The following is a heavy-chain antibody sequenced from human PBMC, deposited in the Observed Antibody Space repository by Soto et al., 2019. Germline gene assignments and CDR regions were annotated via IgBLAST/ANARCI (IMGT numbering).Heavy chain of an antibody. CDR3: ARDRRAVNGQYFDY. CDR1: GFTFSAVY. J-gene: IGHJ4*02. D-gene: IGHD6-19*01. CDR2: ISSSGTSA. Sequence: QVQLEESGGGLVKPGGSLRLSCAASGFTFSAVYMSWIRQAPNKGLEYISYISSSGTSANYADSVKGRFTISRDNVKNSLYLQMNSLRAEDTAVYYCARDRRAVNGQYFDYWGQGALVIVSS. V-gene: IGHV3-11*05.